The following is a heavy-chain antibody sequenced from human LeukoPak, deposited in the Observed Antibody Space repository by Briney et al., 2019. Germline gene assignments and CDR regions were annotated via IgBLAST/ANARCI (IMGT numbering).Heavy chain of an antibody. CDR3: ARLHSGSSGTYDY. CDR1: GGSFSGYY. D-gene: IGHD1-26*01. V-gene: IGHV4-34*01. CDR2: INHSGST. J-gene: IGHJ4*02. Sequence: PSETLSLTCAVYGGSFSGYYWSWIRQPPGKGLEWIGEINHSGSTNCNPSLKSRVTISVDTSKNQFSLKLSSVTAADTAVYYCARLHSGSSGTYDYWGQGTLVTVSS.